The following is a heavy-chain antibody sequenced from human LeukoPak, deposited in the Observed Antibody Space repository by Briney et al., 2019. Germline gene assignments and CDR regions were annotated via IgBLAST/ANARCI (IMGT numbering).Heavy chain of an antibody. V-gene: IGHV4-4*07. D-gene: IGHD5-18*01. J-gene: IGHJ4*02. CDR3: ARDLFGINSYGHSDY. Sequence: SETLSLTCIVSGGSISSYYWNWIRQSARKGLEWIGRIYIGGSTSYNPSLKSRVTMSVDTSKIQFSLKLSSVTAADTAVYYCARDLFGINSYGHSDYWGQGTLVTVSS. CDR1: GGSISSYY. CDR2: IYIGGST.